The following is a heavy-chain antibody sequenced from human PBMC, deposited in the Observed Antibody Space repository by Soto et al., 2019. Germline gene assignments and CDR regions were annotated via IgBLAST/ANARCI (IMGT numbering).Heavy chain of an antibody. V-gene: IGHV6-1*01. CDR2: TYYRSKWYN. CDR3: ASSRITGTTPPDAFDI. Sequence: PSQTLSLTCAISGDSVSSNSAAWNWIRQSPSRGLEWLGRTYYRSKWYNDYAVSVKSRITINPDTSKNQFSLQLNSVTPEDTAVYYCASSRITGTTPPDAFDIWGQGTMVTVSS. J-gene: IGHJ3*02. D-gene: IGHD1-7*01. CDR1: GDSVSSNSAA.